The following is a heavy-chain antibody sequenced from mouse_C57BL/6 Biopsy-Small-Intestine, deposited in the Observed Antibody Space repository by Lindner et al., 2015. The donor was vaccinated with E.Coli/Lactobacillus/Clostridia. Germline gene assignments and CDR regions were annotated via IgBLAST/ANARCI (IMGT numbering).Heavy chain of an antibody. D-gene: IGHD1-1*01. J-gene: IGHJ1*01. CDR1: GYTLTNYG. Sequence: VKVSCKASGYTLTNYGLNWVRQAPGLGLEWMGWINTNTGNPTYAQGFTGRFVFSLDTSVSTAYLQITGLKAEDTAVYYCSRGKVDVTGRDLHYYGMDVWGQGTTVTVSS. V-gene: IGHV9-3*02. CDR2: INTNTGNP. CDR3: SRGKVDVTGRDLHYYGMDV.